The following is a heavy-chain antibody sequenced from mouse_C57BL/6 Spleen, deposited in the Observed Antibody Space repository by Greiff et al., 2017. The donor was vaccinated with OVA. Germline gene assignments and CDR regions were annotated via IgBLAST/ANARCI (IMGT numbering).Heavy chain of an antibody. D-gene: IGHD3-2*02. CDR2: IHPSDSDT. J-gene: IGHJ3*01. V-gene: IGHV1-74*01. CDR3: AIASSGYYWFAY. CDR1: GFSFTSYC. Sequence: VHLVEPGGGLVQPKASLKLSCKASGFSFTSYCMHWVKQRPGQGFEWIGRIHPSDSDTNYNQKFKGKATLTVDKSSSTAYMQLSSLTSEDSAVYYCAIASSGYYWFAYWGQGTLVTVSA.